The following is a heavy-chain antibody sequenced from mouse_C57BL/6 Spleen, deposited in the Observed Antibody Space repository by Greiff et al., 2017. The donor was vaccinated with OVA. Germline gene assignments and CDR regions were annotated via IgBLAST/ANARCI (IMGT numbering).Heavy chain of an antibody. CDR1: GYTFTSYW. J-gene: IGHJ1*03. Sequence: QVQLQQPGAELVRPGSSVKLSCKASGYTFTSYWMHWVKQRPIQGLEWIGNIDPSDSETHYNQKFKDKATLTVDKSSSTAYMQLSSLTSEDSAVYYCARIPIDWYFDVWGTGTTVTVSS. V-gene: IGHV1-52*01. CDR3: ARIPIDWYFDV. CDR2: IDPSDSET. D-gene: IGHD6-5*01.